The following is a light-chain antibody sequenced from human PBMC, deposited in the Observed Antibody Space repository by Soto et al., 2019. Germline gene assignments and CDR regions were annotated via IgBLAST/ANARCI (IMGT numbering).Light chain of an antibody. Sequence: IVLTQSPATLSLSPGERATLSCRASESVGNYLAWYQEKPGQAPRPLIYDASNRVTGIPPRFSGSGSGTDFTLTISSLEPEDFAVYYCQQRSSWPPPTFGGGTKVEI. CDR3: QQRSSWPPPT. J-gene: IGKJ4*01. V-gene: IGKV3-11*01. CDR2: DAS. CDR1: ESVGNY.